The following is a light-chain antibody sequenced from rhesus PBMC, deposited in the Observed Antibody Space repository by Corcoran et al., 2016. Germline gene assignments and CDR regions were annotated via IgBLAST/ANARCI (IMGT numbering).Light chain of an antibody. CDR3: QHGYGTPRT. CDR2: KAS. Sequence: DIQMTQSPSSLSASVGDRVTITCRTSENVSNYLNWYQQKPGKAPKLLIYKASTLHSGVPSRVSGSGTGTDDTFTISSLQPEDVVTYDCQHGYGTPRTFGQGTKVEIK. J-gene: IGKJ1*01. V-gene: IGKV1-74*01. CDR1: ENVSNY.